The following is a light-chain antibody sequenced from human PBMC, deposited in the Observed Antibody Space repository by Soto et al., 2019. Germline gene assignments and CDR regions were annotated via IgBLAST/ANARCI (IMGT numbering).Light chain of an antibody. CDR3: QQSYSTPWT. Sequence: DIQMTQSPSSLSASEGDRVTISCRASQSISRYLNWYQQKPGKAPKLLMHDATSLKSGVPSRFSGSGSGTEFTLTISSLQPEDFATYYCQQSYSTPWTFCQGTKVDIK. CDR2: DAT. J-gene: IGKJ1*01. CDR1: QSISRY. V-gene: IGKV1-39*01.